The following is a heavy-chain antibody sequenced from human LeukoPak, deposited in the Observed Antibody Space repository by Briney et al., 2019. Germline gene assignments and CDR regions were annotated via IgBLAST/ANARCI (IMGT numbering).Heavy chain of an antibody. V-gene: IGHV3-21*01. CDR2: INSSSSYI. CDR3: ANEGGGIYGEGFDY. D-gene: IGHD4-17*01. Sequence: PGGSLRLSCTASGFTFSNCSMNWVRQAPGKGLEWVSSINSSSSYIYYADSLKGRFTISRDNTKNSLYLQMNSLRAEDTAVYYCANEGGGIYGEGFDYWGQGTLVTVSS. J-gene: IGHJ4*02. CDR1: GFTFSNCS.